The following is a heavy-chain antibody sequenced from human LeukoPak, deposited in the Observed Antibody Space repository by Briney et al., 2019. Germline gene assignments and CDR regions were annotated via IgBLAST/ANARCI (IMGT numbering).Heavy chain of an antibody. CDR1: GGSIRSSSYY. CDR3: ASWMGRIGYCSGGSCYNY. CDR2: MYYSGST. Sequence: PSETLSLTCTVSGGSIRSSSYYWGWIRQPPGKGLEWIGSMYYSGSTYYNPSLKSRVTISVDTSKNQFSLKLSSVTAADTAVYYCASWMGRIGYCSGGSCYNYWGQGTLVTVSS. J-gene: IGHJ4*02. V-gene: IGHV4-39*07. D-gene: IGHD2-15*01.